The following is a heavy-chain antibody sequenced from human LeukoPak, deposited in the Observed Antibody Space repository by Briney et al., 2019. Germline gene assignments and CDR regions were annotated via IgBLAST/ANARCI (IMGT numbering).Heavy chain of an antibody. CDR3: ARDRVGQQLVGRKHYYYYMDV. J-gene: IGHJ6*03. CDR1: GFTFSSYG. V-gene: IGHV3-30*02. CDR2: IRYDGSNK. D-gene: IGHD6-13*01. Sequence: GGSLRLSCAASGFTFSSYGMHWVRQAPGKGLEWVAFIRYDGSNKYYADSVKGRFTISRDNSKNTLYLQMNSLRAEDTAVYYCARDRVGQQLVGRKHYYYYMDVWGKGTTVTISS.